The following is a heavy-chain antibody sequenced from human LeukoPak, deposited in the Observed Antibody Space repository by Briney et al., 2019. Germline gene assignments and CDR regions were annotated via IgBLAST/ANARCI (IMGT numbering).Heavy chain of an antibody. CDR3: ASAVRGVIGASDY. D-gene: IGHD3-10*01. Sequence: SKTLSLTCTVSGGSISSSSYYWGWIRQPPGKGLEWIGSIYYSGSTYYNPSLKSRVTISVDTSKNQFSLKLSSVTAADTAVYYCASAVRGVIGASDYWGQGTLVTVSS. CDR2: IYYSGST. J-gene: IGHJ4*02. V-gene: IGHV4-39*07. CDR1: GGSISSSSYY.